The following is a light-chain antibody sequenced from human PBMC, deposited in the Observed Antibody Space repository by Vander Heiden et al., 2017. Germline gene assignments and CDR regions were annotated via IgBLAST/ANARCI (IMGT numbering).Light chain of an antibody. CDR1: QSIGFW. Sequence: DLQMMQPPSTLSASVGDRVTITCRASQSIGFWLAWYQQKPGKAPNLLIYKASSLQSGVPSRFSGKGSGTEFTLTISSLQPDDFATYYCQKYNSYPWTFGQGTKLEIK. J-gene: IGKJ1*01. CDR3: QKYNSYPWT. V-gene: IGKV1-5*03. CDR2: KAS.